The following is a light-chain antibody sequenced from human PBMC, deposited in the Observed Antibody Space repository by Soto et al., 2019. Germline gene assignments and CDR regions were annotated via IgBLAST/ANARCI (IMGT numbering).Light chain of an antibody. V-gene: IGLV3-21*02. J-gene: IGLJ2*01. Sequence: SYELTQPPSVSVAPGQTARITCGGNNIAAKSVHWYQQKPGQAPVLVVYDDRDRPSGVPERFSGSKSGTSASLAISGLRSEDEADYYCAAWDDSLHVVFGGWTKLTVL. CDR3: AAWDDSLHVV. CDR1: NIAAKS. CDR2: DDR.